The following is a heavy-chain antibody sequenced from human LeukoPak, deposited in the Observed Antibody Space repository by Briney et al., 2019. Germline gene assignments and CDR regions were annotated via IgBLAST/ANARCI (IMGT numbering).Heavy chain of an antibody. Sequence: SETLSLTCAVYGGSFSGYYWSWIRQPPGKGLEWIGEINHSGSTNYNPSLKSRVTISVDTSKNQFSLKLSSVTAAVTAVYYCARLGYCSSTSCYRGEYYYYYYMDVWGKGTTVTVSS. J-gene: IGHJ6*03. CDR2: INHSGST. CDR1: GGSFSGYY. D-gene: IGHD2-2*01. V-gene: IGHV4-34*01. CDR3: ARLGYCSSTSCYRGEYYYYYYMDV.